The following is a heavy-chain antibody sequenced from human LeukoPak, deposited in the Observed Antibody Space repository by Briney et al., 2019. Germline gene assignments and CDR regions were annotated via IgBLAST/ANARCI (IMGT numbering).Heavy chain of an antibody. CDR2: IYYSGST. V-gene: IGHV4-31*03. CDR1: GGSICIGGYY. D-gene: IGHD3-10*01. Sequence: SETLSLTCTVSGGSICIGGYYWTWIRQHPGKGLEWIGYIYYSGSTYHDPSLQSRVTISVDPSKNQFSLRLTSVTAADTAVYYCARFYYSTSGSYPSYFDFWGQGTLVTVSS. CDR3: ARFYYSTSGSYPSYFDF. J-gene: IGHJ4*02.